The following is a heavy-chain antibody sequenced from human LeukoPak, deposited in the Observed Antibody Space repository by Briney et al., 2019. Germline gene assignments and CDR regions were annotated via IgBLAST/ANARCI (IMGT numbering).Heavy chain of an antibody. V-gene: IGHV3-30-3*01. D-gene: IGHD6-13*01. CDR1: GFTFSSYA. CDR2: ISYDGSNK. J-gene: IGHJ6*04. CDR3: AREGIAGPKDV. Sequence: HPGGSLRLSCAASGFTFSSYAMHGVRQAPGKGLEWVAVISYDGSNKYYADSVKGRFTISRDNSKNTLYLQMNSLRAEDTAVYYCAREGIAGPKDVWGKGTTVTVSS.